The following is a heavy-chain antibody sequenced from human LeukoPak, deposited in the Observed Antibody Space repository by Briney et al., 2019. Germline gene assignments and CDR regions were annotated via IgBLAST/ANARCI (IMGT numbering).Heavy chain of an antibody. CDR3: ARLDFIVGATYFDY. J-gene: IGHJ4*02. Sequence: SETLSLTCSLSGGSITNYYWSWIRQPPGKGLEWIGYIYYTGSTSYNPSLMSRVAISVDTSKSQFSLKLSSVTAADTAVYYCARLDFIVGATYFDYWGQGILVSVSS. V-gene: IGHV4-59*01. D-gene: IGHD1-26*01. CDR2: IYYTGST. CDR1: GGSITNYY.